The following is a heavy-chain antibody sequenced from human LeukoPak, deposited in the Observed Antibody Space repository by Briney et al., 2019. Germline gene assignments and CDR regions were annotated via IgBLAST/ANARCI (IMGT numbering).Heavy chain of an antibody. CDR2: IRSKGYGGTT. CDR3: TRGVDTAMAITLVYFDY. D-gene: IGHD5-18*01. CDR1: GFTFGDYA. V-gene: IGHV3-49*04. Sequence: PGGSLRLSCTASGFTFGDYAMSWVRQAPGKGGEGGGFIRSKGYGGTTEYAASVKGRFTISRDDSKSIAYLQMNSLKTEDTAVYYCTRGVDTAMAITLVYFDYWGQGTLVTVSS. J-gene: IGHJ4*02.